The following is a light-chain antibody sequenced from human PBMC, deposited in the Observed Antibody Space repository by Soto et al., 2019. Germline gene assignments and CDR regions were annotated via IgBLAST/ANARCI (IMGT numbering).Light chain of an antibody. CDR1: QGLVYSDGNTF. CDR3: VQGTHWPWT. CDR2: QVS. V-gene: IGKV2-30*01. J-gene: IGKJ1*01. Sequence: DVVMTQSPLSLSVTLGQPASISCRSSQGLVYSDGNTFLNWFHQRPGQSPRRLIYQVSNRDSGVPDRFSGSGSGTDYTLTISRVEAEDVGIYYCVQGTHWPWTFGQETKVEIK.